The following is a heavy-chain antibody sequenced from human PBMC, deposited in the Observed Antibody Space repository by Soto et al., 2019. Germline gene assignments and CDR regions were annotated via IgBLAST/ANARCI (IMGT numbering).Heavy chain of an antibody. Sequence: ASVKVSCKASGYTFTSYAMHWVRQAPGQRLEWMGWINAGNGNTKYSQKFQGRVTITRDTSASTAYMELSSLRSEDTAVYYCARESRLRSSGWYREYWFDPWGPGTLVIVSS. CDR2: INAGNGNT. D-gene: IGHD6-19*01. CDR3: ARESRLRSSGWYREYWFDP. J-gene: IGHJ5*02. CDR1: GYTFTSYA. V-gene: IGHV1-3*01.